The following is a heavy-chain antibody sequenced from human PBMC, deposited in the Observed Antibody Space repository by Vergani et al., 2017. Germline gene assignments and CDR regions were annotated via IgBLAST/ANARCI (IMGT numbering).Heavy chain of an antibody. Sequence: QVQLVESGGGVVQPGRSLSLSCAASGFTFSSYAMHWVRQAPGKGLEWVAVISYDGSNKYYADSVKGRFTISRDNSKNTLYLQMNSLRAEDTAVYYCARDLLRDKWESPGYYYYMDVWGKGTTVTVSS. CDR3: ARDLLRDKWESPGYYYYMDV. D-gene: IGHD1-26*01. V-gene: IGHV3-30*01. CDR1: GFTFSSYA. CDR2: ISYDGSNK. J-gene: IGHJ6*03.